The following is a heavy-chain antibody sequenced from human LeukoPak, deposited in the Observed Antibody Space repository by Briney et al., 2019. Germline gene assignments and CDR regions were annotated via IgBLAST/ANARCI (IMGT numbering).Heavy chain of an antibody. Sequence: GGSLRLSCAASGFTFSDYYMSWIRQAPGKGLEWVSYISSSGSTIYYADSVKGRFTISRDNAKNSLYLQMNSLRAEDTAVYYCARGGYSSSWYEVGITAFDIWGQGTMVTVSS. D-gene: IGHD6-13*01. CDR3: ARGGYSSSWYEVGITAFDI. CDR2: ISSSGSTI. CDR1: GFTFSDYY. V-gene: IGHV3-11*04. J-gene: IGHJ3*02.